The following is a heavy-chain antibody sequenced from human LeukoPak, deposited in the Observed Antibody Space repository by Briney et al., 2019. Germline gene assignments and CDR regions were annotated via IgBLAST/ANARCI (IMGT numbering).Heavy chain of an antibody. D-gene: IGHD3-22*01. V-gene: IGHV3-53*01. CDR1: GFTVSSNS. Sequence: GGSLRLSCTVSGFTVSSNSMSWVRQAPGKGLEWVSFIYSDNTHYSDSVKGRFTISRDNSKNTLYLQMNSLRAEDTAVYYCAKALYYYDSSGYYCVDYWGQGTLVTVSS. CDR3: AKALYYYDSSGYYCVDY. J-gene: IGHJ4*02. CDR2: IYSDNT.